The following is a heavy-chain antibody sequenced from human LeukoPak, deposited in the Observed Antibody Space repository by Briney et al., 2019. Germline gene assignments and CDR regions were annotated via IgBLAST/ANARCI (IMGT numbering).Heavy chain of an antibody. Sequence: GGSPRLSCTTSGFNFRAYWMGWVRQAPGKGLEWVAFIRYDGSNKYYADSVRGRFTISRDNSKNTLYLQMNSLRAEDTVVYYCAKALVSTPKSEFDYWGQGTLVTVSS. V-gene: IGHV3-30*02. CDR2: IRYDGSNK. CDR3: AKALVSTPKSEFDY. J-gene: IGHJ4*02. D-gene: IGHD3-3*01. CDR1: GFNFRAYW.